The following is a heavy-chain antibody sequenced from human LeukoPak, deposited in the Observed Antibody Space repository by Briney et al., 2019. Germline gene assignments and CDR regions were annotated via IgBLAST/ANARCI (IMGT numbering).Heavy chain of an antibody. Sequence: PGGSLRLSCAASGFTFDDYAMHWVRQAPGKGLEWVSGISWNSGSIGYADSVKGRFTISRDNAKNSLYLQMNSLRAEDTALYYRAKGLGDYAYYFDYWGQGTLVTVSS. D-gene: IGHD4-17*01. V-gene: IGHV3-9*01. CDR1: GFTFDDYA. J-gene: IGHJ4*02. CDR2: ISWNSGSI. CDR3: AKGLGDYAYYFDY.